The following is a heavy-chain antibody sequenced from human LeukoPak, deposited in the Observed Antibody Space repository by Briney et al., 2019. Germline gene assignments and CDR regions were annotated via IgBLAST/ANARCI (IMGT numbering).Heavy chain of an antibody. CDR3: TTDLVHPSRDY. D-gene: IGHD6-6*01. J-gene: IGHJ4*02. CDR1: GFTFSNAW. V-gene: IGHV3-15*01. Sequence: GGSLRLSCAASGFTFSNAWMSWVRQAPGKGLEWVGRIKSKTDGGITDYAAPVKGRFTISRDDSKNTLYLQMNSLKTEDTAVYYCTTDLVHPSRDYWGQGTLVTVSS. CDR2: IKSKTDGGIT.